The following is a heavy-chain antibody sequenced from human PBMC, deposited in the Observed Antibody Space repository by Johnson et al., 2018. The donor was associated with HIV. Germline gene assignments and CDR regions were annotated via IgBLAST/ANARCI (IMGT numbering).Heavy chain of an antibody. D-gene: IGHD2-15*01. Sequence: VQLVESGGGLVKPGGSLRLSCAASGFTVSSNYMSWVRQAPGKGLEWVSVIYSGGSTYYADSVKDRFNTPRDNAKNSLYLQMNSLRAEDTAVYYCARDPFTPAGSDAFDIWGQGTMVTVSS. CDR1: GFTVSSNY. CDR2: IYSGGST. CDR3: ARDPFTPAGSDAFDI. J-gene: IGHJ3*02. V-gene: IGHV3-66*01.